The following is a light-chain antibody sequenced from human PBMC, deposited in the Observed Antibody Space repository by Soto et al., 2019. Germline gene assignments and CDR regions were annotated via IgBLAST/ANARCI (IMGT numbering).Light chain of an antibody. V-gene: IGLV2-14*01. CDR1: SSDVGGYNY. J-gene: IGLJ1*01. Sequence: QSVLTQPASVSGSPGQSITISCTGTSSDVGGYNYVSWYQQHPGKAPKLMIYDVSNRPSGVSNRFSGSKSGNTASLTISGLHAEDEADYYCSSYTSSSTLVFGTGTKLPVL. CDR3: SSYTSSSTLV. CDR2: DVS.